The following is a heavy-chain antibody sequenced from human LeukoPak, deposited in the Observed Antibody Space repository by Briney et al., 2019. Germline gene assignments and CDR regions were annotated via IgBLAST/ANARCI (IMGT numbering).Heavy chain of an antibody. CDR3: ARDGGAGYYDTLTGYFFPYYYYGMDV. CDR2: ISAYNGNT. CDR1: GYTFTSYG. J-gene: IGHJ6*02. Sequence: ASVKVSCKASGYTFTSYGISWVRQAPGQGLEWMGWISAYNGNTNYAQKLQGRVTMTTDTSTSTAYMELRSLRSDDTAVYYCARDGGAGYYDTLTGYFFPYYYYGMDVWGQGTTVTVSS. D-gene: IGHD3-9*01. V-gene: IGHV1-18*01.